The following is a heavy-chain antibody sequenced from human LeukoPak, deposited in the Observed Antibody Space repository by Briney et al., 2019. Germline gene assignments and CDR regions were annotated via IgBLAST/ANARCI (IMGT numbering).Heavy chain of an antibody. D-gene: IGHD6-6*01. Sequence: GGSLRLSCAASGFTFSSYEMNWVRQAPGKGLEWVSYISSSSSTIYYADSVKGRFTISRDNAKNSLYLQMNSLRAEDTAVYYCARDGGSIAARPGRAGYYYYYMDVWGKGTTVTVSS. CDR1: GFTFSSYE. CDR3: ARDGGSIAARPGRAGYYYYYMDV. J-gene: IGHJ6*03. CDR2: ISSSSSTI. V-gene: IGHV3-48*01.